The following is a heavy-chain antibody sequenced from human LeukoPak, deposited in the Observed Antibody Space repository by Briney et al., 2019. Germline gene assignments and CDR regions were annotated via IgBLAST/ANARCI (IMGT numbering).Heavy chain of an antibody. CDR1: GFTFSSYG. Sequence: PGGSLRLSCAASGFTFSSYGMHWVRQAPGKGLEWVAVIWYDGSNKYYADSVKGRFTISRDNSKNTLYLQMNSLRAEDTAVYYCAKDLTYYYDSSGYYRDLGQGTLVTVSS. CDR3: AKDLTYYYDSSGYYRD. J-gene: IGHJ4*02. CDR2: IWYDGSNK. V-gene: IGHV3-33*06. D-gene: IGHD3-22*01.